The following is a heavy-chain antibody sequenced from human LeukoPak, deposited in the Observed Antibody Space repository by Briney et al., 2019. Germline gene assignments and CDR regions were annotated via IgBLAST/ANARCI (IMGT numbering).Heavy chain of an antibody. CDR3: AREDYSIMDV. CDR2: ISYDGSNK. CDR1: GFTFSSYA. V-gene: IGHV3-30-3*01. J-gene: IGHJ6*02. Sequence: GGSLRLSCAASGFTFSSYAMHWVRQAPGKGLEWVALISYDGSNKYYADSVKGRFTISRDNSKNTLYLQTNSLRAEDTAMYYCAREDYSIMDVWGQGTTVTVSS.